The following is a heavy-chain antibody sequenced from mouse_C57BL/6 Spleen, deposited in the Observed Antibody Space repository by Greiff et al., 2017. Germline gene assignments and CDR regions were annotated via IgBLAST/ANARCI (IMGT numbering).Heavy chain of an antibody. CDR1: GYTFTDYE. D-gene: IGHD1-1*01. V-gene: IGHV1-15*01. J-gene: IGHJ1*03. CDR3: KRTSYAGVAAEDFDV. CDR2: IDPETGGT. Sequence: QVQLQQSGAELVRPGASVTLSCTASGYTFTDYEMHWVKQTPVHGLEWIGAIDPETGGTAYNQKFKGKAILTADKSSSTAYMELRSLTSEDSAVYYCKRTSYAGVAAEDFDVWGTGTTVTVSS.